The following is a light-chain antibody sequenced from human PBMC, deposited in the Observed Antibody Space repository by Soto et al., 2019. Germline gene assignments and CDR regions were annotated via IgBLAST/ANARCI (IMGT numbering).Light chain of an antibody. J-gene: IGLJ1*01. CDR3: SSYTRGSTYV. V-gene: IGLV2-14*01. CDR1: SSDVGGYNY. Sequence: QSVLTQPASVSGSPGQSITISCTGTSSDVGGYNYVSWYQRHPGKAPKLIIYEVSNRPSGVSNRFSGSKSGNTASLTISGLQAEDEGDYYCSSYTRGSTYVFGTGTKVT. CDR2: EVS.